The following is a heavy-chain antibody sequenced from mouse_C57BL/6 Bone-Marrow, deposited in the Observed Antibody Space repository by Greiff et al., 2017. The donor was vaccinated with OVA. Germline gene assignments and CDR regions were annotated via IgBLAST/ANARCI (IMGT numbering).Heavy chain of an antibody. V-gene: IGHV1-81*01. J-gene: IGHJ3*01. CDR1: GYTFTSYG. Sequence: QVQLKESGAELARPGASVKLSCKASGYTFTSYGISWVKQRTGQGLEWIGKIYPRSGNTYYNEKFKGKATLTADKSSSTAYMELRSLTSEDSAVYFCARRRAWFAYWGQGTLVTVSA. CDR3: ARRRAWFAY. CDR2: IYPRSGNT.